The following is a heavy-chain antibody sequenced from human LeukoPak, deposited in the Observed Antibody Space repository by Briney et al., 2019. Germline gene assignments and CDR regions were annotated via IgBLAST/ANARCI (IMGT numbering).Heavy chain of an antibody. Sequence: SETLSLTCSVSGGSISSTNHYWGWIRQPPGKGLEWIGSIFYSGSTSYNSSHKSRVTISVDTSKNQFSLSLSSVTAADTAVYHCARHSGIGMAQLYFDYWGQGTLVTVSS. D-gene: IGHD1-26*01. J-gene: IGHJ4*02. V-gene: IGHV4-39*01. CDR3: ARHSGIGMAQLYFDY. CDR1: GGSISSTNHY. CDR2: IFYSGST.